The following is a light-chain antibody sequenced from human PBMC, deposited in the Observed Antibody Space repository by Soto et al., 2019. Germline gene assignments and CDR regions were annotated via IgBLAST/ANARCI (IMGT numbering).Light chain of an antibody. V-gene: IGLV2-14*01. Sequence: QSALTQPASVSGSPGQSITISCTGNSSDVGGYNYVSWYQQHPGKAPKFMFYDVSNRPSGVSNRFSGSKSGNTASLTIAGLQAEDEADYYCCSYTTSNTRQIVFGTGTKLTVL. J-gene: IGLJ1*01. CDR2: DVS. CDR1: SSDVGGYNY. CDR3: CSYTTSNTRQIV.